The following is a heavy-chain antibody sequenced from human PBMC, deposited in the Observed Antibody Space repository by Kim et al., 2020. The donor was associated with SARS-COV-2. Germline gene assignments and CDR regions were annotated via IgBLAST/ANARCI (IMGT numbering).Heavy chain of an antibody. Sequence: GGSLRLSCAASGFTFSSYAMHWVRQAPGKGLEWVAVISYDGSNKYYADSVKGRFTISRDNSKNTLYLQMNSLRAEDTAVYYCARDPGSGEDNYYYYYMDVWGKGTTVTVSS. V-gene: IGHV3-30-3*01. J-gene: IGHJ6*03. CDR3: ARDPGSGEDNYYYYYMDV. CDR1: GFTFSSYA. D-gene: IGHD3-10*01. CDR2: ISYDGSNK.